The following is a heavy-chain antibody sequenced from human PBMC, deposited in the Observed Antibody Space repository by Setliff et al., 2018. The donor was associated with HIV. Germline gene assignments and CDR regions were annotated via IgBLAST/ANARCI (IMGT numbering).Heavy chain of an antibody. Sequence: SESLSRTCTVAGGTIMSSTYFWGWIRQPPGKGLECIGDIYYSGSTSYNPSLKSRVTISVDTSNNQFSLKLSSVTAADPAVYYCARLLVAGMLFDYLGQGTLVTVSS. CDR3: ARLLVAGMLFDY. CDR1: GGTIMSSTYF. V-gene: IGHV4-39*01. CDR2: IYYSGST. J-gene: IGHJ4*02. D-gene: IGHD2-15*01.